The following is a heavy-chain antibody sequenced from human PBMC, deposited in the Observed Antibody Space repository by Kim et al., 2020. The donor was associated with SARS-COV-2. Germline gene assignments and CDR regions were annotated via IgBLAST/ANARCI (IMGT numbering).Heavy chain of an antibody. J-gene: IGHJ6*02. Sequence: THYNPSLKSRVTISVDKSKNQFSLKLSSVTAADTAVYYCARDHHTLGMDVWGQGTTVTVSS. V-gene: IGHV4-4*02. CDR2: T. CDR3: ARDHHTLGMDV.